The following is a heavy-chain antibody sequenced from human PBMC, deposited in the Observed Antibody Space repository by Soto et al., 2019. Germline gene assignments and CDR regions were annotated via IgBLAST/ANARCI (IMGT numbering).Heavy chain of an antibody. Sequence: EVQLVQSGAEVKKPGESLKISCKGSGYSFTSYWIVWVRQMPGKGLEWMGIIYPGDSDTRYSPSFQGQVTISADKSTSTAYLQWSSLKASDTAMYYCARHGRGATMIPTAFDYWGQGTLVTVSS. CDR2: IYPGDSDT. J-gene: IGHJ4*02. D-gene: IGHD3-22*01. CDR1: GYSFTSYW. CDR3: ARHGRGATMIPTAFDY. V-gene: IGHV5-51*01.